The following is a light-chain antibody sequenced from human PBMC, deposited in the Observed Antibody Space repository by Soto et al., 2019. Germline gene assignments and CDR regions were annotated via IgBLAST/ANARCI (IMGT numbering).Light chain of an antibody. CDR2: DAS. J-gene: IGKJ3*01. Sequence: EIVLTQSPATLSLSPGERATLSCRASQNVSTYLAWYQQKPDQAPRLLIYDASNRATGIPARFSGSGSGTDFTRTISSLEPEDFAVYYCQQRTNWLTFGPGTKVDIK. V-gene: IGKV3-11*01. CDR1: QNVSTY. CDR3: QQRTNWLT.